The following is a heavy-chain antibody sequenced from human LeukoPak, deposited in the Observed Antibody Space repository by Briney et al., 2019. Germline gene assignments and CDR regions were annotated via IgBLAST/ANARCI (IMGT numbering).Heavy chain of an antibody. V-gene: IGHV1-69*04. CDR3: AKAHSGSYAEAYFQH. D-gene: IGHD1-26*01. Sequence: ASVKVSCKASGGTFSSYAISWVRQAPGQGLEWMGRIIPILGIANYAQKFQGRVTITADKSTSTAYMELSSLRSEDTAVYYCAKAHSGSYAEAYFQHWGQGTLVTVSS. CDR1: GGTFSSYA. J-gene: IGHJ1*01. CDR2: IIPILGIA.